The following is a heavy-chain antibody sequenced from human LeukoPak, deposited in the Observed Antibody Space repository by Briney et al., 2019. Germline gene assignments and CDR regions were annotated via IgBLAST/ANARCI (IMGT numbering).Heavy chain of an antibody. Sequence: PGKSLRLSCAASGFTFNTFDMHWVRQAPGKGLDWVAFLKYDGGIKDYADFVKDRFIISRDNSKNTLYLQLNSLRVEDTAVYYCARDRGEKNFDYWGRGTMVTVSS. CDR3: ARDRGEKNFDY. CDR1: GFTFNTFD. J-gene: IGHJ4*02. CDR2: LKYDGGIK. D-gene: IGHD2-21*01. V-gene: IGHV3-33*01.